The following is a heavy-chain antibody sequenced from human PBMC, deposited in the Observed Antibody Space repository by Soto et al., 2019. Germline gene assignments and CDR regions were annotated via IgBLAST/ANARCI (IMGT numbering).Heavy chain of an antibody. CDR2: ISYDGSNK. Sequence: QVQLVESGGGVVQPGRSLRVSCAASGFTFSNYAMHWVRQAPGKGLEWVAVISYDGSNKQYADSVKGRFTISRENSKNALYLQMNSMRAEDKAVYYCARDRTVVTPLQFWDYWGQGTLVTVSS. J-gene: IGHJ4*02. CDR1: GFTFSNYA. D-gene: IGHD2-21*02. CDR3: ARDRTVVTPLQFWDY. V-gene: IGHV3-30-3*01.